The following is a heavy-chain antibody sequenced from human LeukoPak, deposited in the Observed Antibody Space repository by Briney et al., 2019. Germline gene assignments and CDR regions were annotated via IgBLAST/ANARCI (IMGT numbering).Heavy chain of an antibody. CDR2: IYYSGST. Sequence: SETLSLTCTVSGGSISSSSYYWGWIRQPPGKGLEWIGSIYYSGSTYYNPSLKSRVTISVDTPKNQFSLKLSSVTAADTAVYYCARGDSSSPSFDYWGQGTLVTVSS. J-gene: IGHJ4*02. CDR1: GGSISSSSYY. V-gene: IGHV4-39*01. CDR3: ARGDSSSPSFDY. D-gene: IGHD6-6*01.